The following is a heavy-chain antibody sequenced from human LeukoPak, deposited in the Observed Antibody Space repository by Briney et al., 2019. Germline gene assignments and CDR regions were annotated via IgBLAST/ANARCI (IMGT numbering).Heavy chain of an antibody. Sequence: GASLRLSSAASGFTFSDYYMSCIRHAPRKGLEWVSYIISSSSYTNYADSVKGRFTISRDNAKNSLYLQMNSLRAEDTAVYYCAGWTGYSYGYRLDYWGQGTLVTVSS. CDR2: IISSSSYT. J-gene: IGHJ4*02. CDR3: AGWTGYSYGYRLDY. V-gene: IGHV3-11*06. CDR1: GFTFSDYY. D-gene: IGHD5-18*01.